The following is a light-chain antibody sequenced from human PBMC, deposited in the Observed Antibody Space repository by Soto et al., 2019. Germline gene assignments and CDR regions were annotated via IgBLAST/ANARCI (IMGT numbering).Light chain of an antibody. V-gene: IGKV3-15*01. CDR2: GAS. J-gene: IGKJ4*01. CDR3: QQYNNWPPVT. Sequence: EIVLTQSPGTLSLSPGERATLSCTASQSISGSYLAWYQQKPGQAPRLLIYGASTRATDIPATFSCSGSGTEFTLTISSLQSDDFAVYYCQQYNNWPPVTFGGGTKADIK. CDR1: QSISGSY.